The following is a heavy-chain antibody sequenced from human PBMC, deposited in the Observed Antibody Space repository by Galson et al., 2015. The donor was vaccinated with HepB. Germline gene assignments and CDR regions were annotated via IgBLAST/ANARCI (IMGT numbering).Heavy chain of an antibody. D-gene: IGHD4-11*01. Sequence: SLRLSCAASGFTFSSYGMHWVRQAPGKGLEWVAVISYDGSNKYYADSVKGRFTISRDNSKNTLYLQMNSLRAEDTAVYYCAKDSDYSKGFDYWGQGTLVTVSS. CDR1: GFTFSSYG. CDR2: ISYDGSNK. V-gene: IGHV3-30*18. CDR3: AKDSDYSKGFDY. J-gene: IGHJ4*02.